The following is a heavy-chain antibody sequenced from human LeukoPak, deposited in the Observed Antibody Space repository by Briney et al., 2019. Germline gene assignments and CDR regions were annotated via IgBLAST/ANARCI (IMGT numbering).Heavy chain of an antibody. J-gene: IGHJ4*02. D-gene: IGHD4/OR15-4a*01. CDR1: GFTLSSYW. CDR3: ARVFGATNFDY. CDR2: LYSGGSK. Sequence: PGGSLRLSCAASGFTLSSYWMQWVRQVPGKGLEWVSVLYSGGSKYYADSVKGRFTISRDTSKNTLYLQMNSLRAEDTAVYYCARVFGATNFDYWGQGTLVTVSS. V-gene: IGHV3-66*01.